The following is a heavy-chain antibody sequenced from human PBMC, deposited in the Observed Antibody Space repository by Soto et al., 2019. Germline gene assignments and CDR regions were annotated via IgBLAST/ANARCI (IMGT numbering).Heavy chain of an antibody. Sequence: GGSLRLSCAASGFTFSTYGMNWVRQAPGKGLEWVAVIWYDGSKKEYADSVKGRFTISRDNSKNTLDLQMNSLRVEDTAEYYCARVDCTGGSCRPYYYYGMDVWGQGTTVTVSS. CDR3: ARVDCTGGSCRPYYYYGMDV. D-gene: IGHD2-15*01. V-gene: IGHV3-33*01. CDR1: GFTFSTYG. J-gene: IGHJ6*02. CDR2: IWYDGSKK.